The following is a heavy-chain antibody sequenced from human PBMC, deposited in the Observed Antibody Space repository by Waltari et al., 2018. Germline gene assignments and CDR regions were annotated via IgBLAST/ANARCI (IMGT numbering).Heavy chain of an antibody. CDR1: GGTFSSYA. J-gene: IGHJ3*02. D-gene: IGHD2-2*01. Sequence: QVQLVQSGAEVKKPGSSVKVSCKASGGTFSSYAISWVRQAPGQGLEWMGRSIPIRGIANYEQKFQGRVTITADKSTSTAYMELSSLRSEDTAVYYCARDPEVPAAPSNAFDIWGQGTMVTVSS. CDR3: ARDPEVPAAPSNAFDI. CDR2: SIPIRGIA. V-gene: IGHV1-69*09.